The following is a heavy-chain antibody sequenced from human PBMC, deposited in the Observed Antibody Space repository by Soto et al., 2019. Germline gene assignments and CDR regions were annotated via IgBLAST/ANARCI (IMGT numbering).Heavy chain of an antibody. Sequence: GGSLRLSCAASGFTFSSYGMHWVRQAPGKGLEWVAVISYGGSNKYYAESVKGRFTISRDNSKNTLYLQMNNLRAEDTAVYFCAKDNFISTSCYRLYNWFDPWGQGTLVTVSS. V-gene: IGHV3-30*18. J-gene: IGHJ5*02. CDR2: ISYGGSNK. D-gene: IGHD2-2*01. CDR3: AKDNFISTSCYRLYNWFDP. CDR1: GFTFSSYG.